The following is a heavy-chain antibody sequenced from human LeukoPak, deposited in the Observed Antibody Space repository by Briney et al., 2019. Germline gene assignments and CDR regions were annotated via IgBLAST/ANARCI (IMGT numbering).Heavy chain of an antibody. V-gene: IGHV3-30-3*01. D-gene: IGHD3-22*01. CDR3: AKGSRDSTSYCFDY. J-gene: IGHJ4*02. CDR1: GFTFSSYA. Sequence: GGSLRLSCAASGFTFSSYAMHWVRQAPGKGLEWVAVISYDGSNKYYADSVKGRFTISSDKSRNTLYLQMNSLRVEDTAVYYCAKGSRDSTSYCFDYWGQGTLVTVSS. CDR2: ISYDGSNK.